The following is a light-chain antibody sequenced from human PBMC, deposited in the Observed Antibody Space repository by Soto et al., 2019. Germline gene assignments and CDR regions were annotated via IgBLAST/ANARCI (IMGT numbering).Light chain of an antibody. Sequence: QLVLTQPPSASGTPGQGVTISCSGSSSNTGNNYVYWYQHLPGTAPKLLIYRNDQRPSGVPDRFSGSKSGTSASLAISELRSEDEADYYCAVWDDILRGPLFGGGTQLTVL. V-gene: IGLV1-47*01. CDR1: SSNTGNNY. J-gene: IGLJ3*02. CDR3: AVWDDILRGPL. CDR2: RND.